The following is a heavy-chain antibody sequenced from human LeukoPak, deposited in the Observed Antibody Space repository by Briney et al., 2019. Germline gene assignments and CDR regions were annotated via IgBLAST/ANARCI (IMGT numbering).Heavy chain of an antibody. CDR3: AKTDLTIAARPLDY. V-gene: IGHV3-23*01. CDR2: ISGSGGST. D-gene: IGHD6-6*01. CDR1: VLTFTSRA. Sequence: WGSLRLSCAASVLTFTSRAMSWVRQAPGKGLEWVSAISGSGGSTYYADSVKGRFTISRDNSKNTLYLQMHSLRAEDTAVYYCAKTDLTIAARPLDYWGQGTLVTVSS. J-gene: IGHJ4*02.